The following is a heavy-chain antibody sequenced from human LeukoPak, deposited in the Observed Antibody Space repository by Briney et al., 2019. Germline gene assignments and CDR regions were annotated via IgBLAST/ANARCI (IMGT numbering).Heavy chain of an antibody. CDR2: MNPGSGDT. V-gene: IGHV1-8*01. CDR1: GFTFSIHD. CDR3: ARGLGSYSTTWYPPLRY. D-gene: IGHD2/OR15-2a*01. Sequence: GASVKVSFKTSGFTFSIHDINWVRQAPGQGLEWMGWMNPGSGDTGYAQSFQGRLTMTRDTSTNTAYMELSSLRSEDAAVYYCARGLGSYSTTWYPPLRYWGQGTLVTVSS. J-gene: IGHJ4*02.